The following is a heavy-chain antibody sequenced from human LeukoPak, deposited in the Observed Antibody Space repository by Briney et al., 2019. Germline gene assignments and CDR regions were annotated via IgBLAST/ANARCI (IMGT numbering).Heavy chain of an antibody. CDR1: GGSISSYY. J-gene: IGHJ3*02. Sequence: PSETLSLTCTVSGGSISSYYWSWIRQPPGKGLEWIGYIYYSGSTNYNPSLKSRVTISVDTSKNQFSLKLSSVTAADTAVYYCARETSEYGPIVVVPAAWDGNAFDIWGQGTMVTVSS. V-gene: IGHV4-59*01. CDR3: ARETSEYGPIVVVPAAWDGNAFDI. D-gene: IGHD2-2*01. CDR2: IYYSGST.